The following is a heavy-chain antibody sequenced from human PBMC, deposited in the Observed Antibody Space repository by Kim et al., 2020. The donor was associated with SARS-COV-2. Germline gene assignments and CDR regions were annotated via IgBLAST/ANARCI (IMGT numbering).Heavy chain of an antibody. CDR2: ISSSGSTI. D-gene: IGHD6-13*01. CDR1: GFTFSSYE. CDR3: ATTSIAAAGKGPCDY. Sequence: GGSLRLSCAASGFTFSSYEMNWVRQAPGKGLEWVSYISSSGSTIYYADSVKGRFTISRDNAKNSLYLQMNSLRAEDTAVYYCATTSIAAAGKGPCDYWGQGTLVTVSS. V-gene: IGHV3-48*03. J-gene: IGHJ4*02.